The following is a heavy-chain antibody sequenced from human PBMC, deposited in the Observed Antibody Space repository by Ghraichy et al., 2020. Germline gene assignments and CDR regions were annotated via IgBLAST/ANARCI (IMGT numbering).Heavy chain of an antibody. V-gene: IGHV1-8*01. CDR1: GYTFTSYN. D-gene: IGHD2-2*01. Sequence: ASVKVSCKASGYTFTSYNMNWVRQATGQGLEWMGWMNPNSGNTGSAQKFHGRVTMTRNTSISTAYMELSSLRSQDTALFYCARVGVVVPASTKGPSVFPLAPCSRSTSESTAALGCLVKYYW. CDR3: ARVGVVVPASTKGPSVFPLAPCSRSTSESTAALGCLVKYYW. J-gene: IGHJ2*01. CDR2: MNPNSGNT.